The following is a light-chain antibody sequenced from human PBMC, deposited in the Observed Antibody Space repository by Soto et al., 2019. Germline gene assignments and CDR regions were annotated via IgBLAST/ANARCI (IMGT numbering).Light chain of an antibody. Sequence: IGLTHSPATLSLSPGERATLSCRASQSVSSYLAWYQQKPGQAPRLLIYDASNRATGIPARFSGSGSGTDFTLTISSLEPEDFAVYYCQQRSNWPPTWTFGQGTKV. CDR2: DAS. CDR3: QQRSNWPPTWT. CDR1: QSVSSY. V-gene: IGKV3-11*01. J-gene: IGKJ1*01.